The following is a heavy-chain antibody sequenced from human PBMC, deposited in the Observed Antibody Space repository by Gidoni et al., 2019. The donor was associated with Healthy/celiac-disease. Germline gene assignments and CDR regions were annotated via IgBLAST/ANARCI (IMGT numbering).Heavy chain of an antibody. J-gene: IGHJ4*02. D-gene: IGHD6-13*01. V-gene: IGHV3-21*01. CDR2: ISSSSSYI. CDR1: GFTFSSYS. CDR3: AREQQQLVFDY. Sequence: EVQLVESGGGLVKPGGSLRLSCEASGFTFSSYSMTWVRQVPGKGLEVVSSISSSSSYIYYADSVKGRFTISRDNAKNSLYLQMNSLRAEDTAVYYCAREQQQLVFDYWGQGTLVTVSS.